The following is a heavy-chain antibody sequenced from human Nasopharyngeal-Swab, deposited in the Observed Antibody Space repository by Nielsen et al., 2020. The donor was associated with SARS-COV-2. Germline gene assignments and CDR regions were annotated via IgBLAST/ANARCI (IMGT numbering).Heavy chain of an antibody. J-gene: IGHJ3*02. Sequence: SCTVSGGSISSFYWSWIRQPPGKGLEWIGYIYYSGSTNYNPSLKSRVTISVDTSKNHLSLKLSSVTAADTAVYYCARAEAYYDILTGYYGDAFDIWGQGTMVTVSS. CDR2: IYYSGST. D-gene: IGHD3-9*01. V-gene: IGHV4-59*01. CDR3: ARAEAYYDILTGYYGDAFDI. CDR1: GGSISSFY.